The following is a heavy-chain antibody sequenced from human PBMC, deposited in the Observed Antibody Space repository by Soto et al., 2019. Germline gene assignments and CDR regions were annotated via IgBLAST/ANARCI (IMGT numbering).Heavy chain of an antibody. CDR1: GFTFGASN. CDR2: IGSKGETYAT. J-gene: IGHJ4*02. CDR3: SRDDSVCFFN. V-gene: IGHV3-73*01. D-gene: IGHD1-1*01. Sequence: GGSLRLSCAASGFTFGASNLQWVRQASGKGLEWRGRIGSKGETYATTYTASVKGRFTISRDDSKKTAYLQMNNLESEDTAVCYCSRDDSVCFFNGGGGTLVPVS.